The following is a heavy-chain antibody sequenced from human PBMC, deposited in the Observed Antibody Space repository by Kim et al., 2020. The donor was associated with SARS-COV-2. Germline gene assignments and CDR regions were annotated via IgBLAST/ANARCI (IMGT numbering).Heavy chain of an antibody. J-gene: IGHJ6*02. V-gene: IGHV3-23*01. CDR1: GFSFSSCA. D-gene: IGHD1-1*01. Sequence: GGSLRLSCAASGFSFSSCAMTWVRQVPGKGPEWVSSIRHGGTSSHADNSMRRLTITSRDSPKKTLYLLLNSLRGEDTVQYYWAKGVWAYRGLDVLVEGTT. CDR2: IRHGGTSS. CDR3: AKGVWAYRGLDV.